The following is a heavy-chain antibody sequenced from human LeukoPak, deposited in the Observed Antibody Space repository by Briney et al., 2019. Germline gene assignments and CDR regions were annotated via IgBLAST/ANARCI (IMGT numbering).Heavy chain of an antibody. J-gene: IGHJ6*03. D-gene: IGHD6-13*01. CDR3: ARDGGSSWYGYCYYMDV. CDR1: GFTFSSYW. CDR2: IKQDGSEK. Sequence: GGSLRLSCAAPGFTFSSYWMSWVRQAPGKGLEWVANIKQDGSEKYYVDSVKGRFTISRDNAKNSLYLQMNSLRAEDTAVYYCARDGGSSWYGYCYYMDVWGKGTTVTVSS. V-gene: IGHV3-7*01.